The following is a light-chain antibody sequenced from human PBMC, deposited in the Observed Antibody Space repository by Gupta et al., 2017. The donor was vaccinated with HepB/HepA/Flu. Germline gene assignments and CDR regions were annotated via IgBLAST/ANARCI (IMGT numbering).Light chain of an antibody. V-gene: IGKV1-6*01. Sequence: AFELTQSPSSLAASVGDRVTITCGASQGIKKDLAWYQHKPGKAPKLLIFAASSLQTGVPSRFSGSGSGTDFTLKISSVQAEDVATYYCLQDYRYPRTFGQGTKVEVK. CDR1: QGIKKD. CDR3: LQDYRYPRT. CDR2: AAS. J-gene: IGKJ1*01.